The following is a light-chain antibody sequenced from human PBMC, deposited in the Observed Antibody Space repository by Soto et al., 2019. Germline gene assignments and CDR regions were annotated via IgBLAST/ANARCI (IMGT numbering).Light chain of an antibody. J-gene: IGKJ5*01. CDR2: GAS. V-gene: IGKV3-15*01. Sequence: IVLTQSPATLSMSPGERATLSCRASQSVSSNLAWHQQRPGQAPRLLIYGASTRATGIPARFSGSGSGTGFTLTISSLQSEDFAVYYCQQYNNWPPITFGQGTRLEIK. CDR3: QQYNNWPPIT. CDR1: QSVSSN.